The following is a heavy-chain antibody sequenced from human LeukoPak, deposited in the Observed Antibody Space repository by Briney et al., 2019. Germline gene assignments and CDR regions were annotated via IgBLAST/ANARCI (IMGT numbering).Heavy chain of an antibody. CDR1: GYTFTSYA. J-gene: IGHJ5*02. Sequence: GASVKVSCKAPGYTFTSYAMHWVRQAPGQRLEWMGWINAGNGNTKYSQKFQGRVTITRDTSASTAYMELSSLRSEDTAVYYCAKGGSSWLNWFDPWGQGTLVTVSS. CDR3: AKGGSSWLNWFDP. D-gene: IGHD6-13*01. CDR2: INAGNGNT. V-gene: IGHV1-3*01.